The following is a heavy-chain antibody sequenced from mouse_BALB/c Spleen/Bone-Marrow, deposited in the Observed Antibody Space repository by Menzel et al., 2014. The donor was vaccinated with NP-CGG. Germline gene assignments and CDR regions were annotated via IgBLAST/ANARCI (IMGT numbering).Heavy chain of an antibody. Sequence: EVKLLESGGGLVQPGGSLELSFAAPGFDFSGFWVGWVRQAPGEGLEWVGEINPDSSTINYTPSLKDRFIISRDNAKNTLYLQMSKVRSEDTALYYCARLGYYGGFAYWGQGTLVTVSA. D-gene: IGHD2-3*01. J-gene: IGHJ3*01. CDR2: INPDSSTI. CDR3: ARLGYYGGFAY. CDR1: GFDFSGFW. V-gene: IGHV4-1*02.